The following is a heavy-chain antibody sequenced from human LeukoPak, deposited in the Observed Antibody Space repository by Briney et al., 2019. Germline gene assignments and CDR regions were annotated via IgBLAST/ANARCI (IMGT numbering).Heavy chain of an antibody. CDR2: MNPNSGNT. V-gene: IGHV1-8*01. CDR3: ARKFHSQAMIVVVINAYDAFDM. Sequence: ASVKVSCKASGYTFTSYDINWVRQATGQGLEWMGWMNPNSGNTGYAQKFQGRVTMTRNTSTSTAYMELSSLRSEDTAVYYCARKFHSQAMIVVVINAYDAFDMWGQGTMVTVSS. D-gene: IGHD3-22*01. J-gene: IGHJ3*02. CDR1: GYTFTSYD.